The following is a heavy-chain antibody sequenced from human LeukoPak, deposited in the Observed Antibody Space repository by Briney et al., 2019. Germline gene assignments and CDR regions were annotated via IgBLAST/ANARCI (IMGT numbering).Heavy chain of an antibody. D-gene: IGHD6-13*01. Sequence: GGSLRLSCAASGFTFSSSEMNWVRQAPGKGLEGISYITSSGRTIYYADSVKGRFTISRDNAKNSLFLQMNSLRAEDTAVYYCARDRAAAGTSYYGMDVWGKGTTVTVSS. CDR2: ITSSGRTI. V-gene: IGHV3-48*03. CDR1: GFTFSSSE. J-gene: IGHJ6*04. CDR3: ARDRAAAGTSYYGMDV.